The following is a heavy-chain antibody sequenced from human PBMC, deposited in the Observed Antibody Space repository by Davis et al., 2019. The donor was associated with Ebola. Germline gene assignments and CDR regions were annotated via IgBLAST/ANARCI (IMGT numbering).Heavy chain of an antibody. Sequence: MPSETLSLTCTVSGGSISGYFWSWIRQPPGKGLEWIGNIHYLGNTNYNPSLKSRVTMSVDTSKNQFSLKLSSVTAADTAVYYCARRNYYYENFWGQGTLVTVSS. CDR3: ARRNYYYENF. V-gene: IGHV4-59*08. CDR2: IHYLGNT. CDR1: GGSISGYF. J-gene: IGHJ4*02. D-gene: IGHD3-22*01.